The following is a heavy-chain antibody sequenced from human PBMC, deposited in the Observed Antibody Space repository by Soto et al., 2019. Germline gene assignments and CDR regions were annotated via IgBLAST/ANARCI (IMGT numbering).Heavy chain of an antibody. V-gene: IGHV3-15*04. CDR2: IDSRPDGGTE. J-gene: IGHJ4*02. CDR1: GLTFRNAY. CDR3: VQFGRE. Sequence: EVQLVESGGGLVKPGESLTLSCAASGLTFRNAYMGWVRQAPGKGLEWVGRIDSRPDGGTEDYAAPVKGRFTISRDDSKNMLYLQMNSLKTEDTAMYYCVQFGREGGQGTLVIVSS. D-gene: IGHD3-10*01.